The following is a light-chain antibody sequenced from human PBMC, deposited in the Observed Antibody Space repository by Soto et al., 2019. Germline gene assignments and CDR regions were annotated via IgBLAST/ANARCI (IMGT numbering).Light chain of an antibody. CDR3: QQYNNFPYT. J-gene: IGKJ2*01. Sequence: ATRMTQSPSSLSTSTGDRVTITCRASQGISSYLAWYQQKSGKAPKLLIYAASTLQSGVPSRFSGSGSWTDFTLTISSLQSEDFATYYCQQYNNFPYTFGQGTKLEIK. V-gene: IGKV1-8*01. CDR2: AAS. CDR1: QGISSY.